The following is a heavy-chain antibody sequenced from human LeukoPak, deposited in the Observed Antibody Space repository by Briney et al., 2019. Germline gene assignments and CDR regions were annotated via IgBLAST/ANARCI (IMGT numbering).Heavy chain of an antibody. CDR1: GFTFSSYG. Sequence: GGSLRLSCAASGFTFSSYGMHWVRQAPGKGLEWVAFIRYDGSNKYYADSVKGRFTISRDNSKNTLYLQMNSLRAEDTAVYYCAKEYGYTYGEFDYWGQGTLVTVSS. V-gene: IGHV3-30*02. D-gene: IGHD5-18*01. CDR3: AKEYGYTYGEFDY. J-gene: IGHJ4*02. CDR2: IRYDGSNK.